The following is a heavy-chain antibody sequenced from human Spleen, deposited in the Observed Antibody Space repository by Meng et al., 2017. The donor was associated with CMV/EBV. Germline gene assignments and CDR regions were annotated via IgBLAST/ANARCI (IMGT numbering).Heavy chain of an antibody. CDR2: MNPNSGNT. V-gene: IGHV1-8*03. Sequence: ASVKVSCKASGYTFTSYGISWVRQAPGQGLEWMGWMNPNSGNTGYAQKFQGRVTITRNTSISTAYMELSSLRSEDTAVYYCARDLDYYDSSGYYLPGGYWGQGTLVTVSS. CDR3: ARDLDYYDSSGYYLPGGY. D-gene: IGHD3-22*01. J-gene: IGHJ4*02. CDR1: GYTFTSYG.